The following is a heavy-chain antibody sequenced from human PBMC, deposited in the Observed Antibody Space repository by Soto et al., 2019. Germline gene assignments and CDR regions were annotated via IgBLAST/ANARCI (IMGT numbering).Heavy chain of an antibody. J-gene: IGHJ4*02. CDR1: GFTFGDYA. V-gene: IGHV3-49*03. Sequence: EVQLEEPGGGLVQPGRSLRLSCTGSGFTFGDYAMSWFRQAPGKGLEWVGVIRSKAYGGAIEYAASVKGRFTISRDDSKSIAYLQMNSLKTEDPAVYYCVRRRYLDYWGQGTLVTVSS. CDR3: VRRRYLDY. CDR2: IRSKAYGGAI.